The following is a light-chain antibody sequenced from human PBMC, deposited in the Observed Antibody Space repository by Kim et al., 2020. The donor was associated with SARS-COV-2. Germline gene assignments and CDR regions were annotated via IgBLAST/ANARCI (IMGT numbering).Light chain of an antibody. Sequence: QGERATLSCRASQSVSSSYVAWYQQKPGQAPRLLIDGASSRATGIPGRFSGSGFGTDLTLTISRLEPEEFGVYYCQQYGSSPRTFGQGTKVDIK. CDR2: GAS. CDR3: QQYGSSPRT. CDR1: QSVSSSY. V-gene: IGKV3-20*01. J-gene: IGKJ1*01.